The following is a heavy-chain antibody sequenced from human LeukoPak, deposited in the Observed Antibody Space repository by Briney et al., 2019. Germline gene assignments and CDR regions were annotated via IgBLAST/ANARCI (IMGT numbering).Heavy chain of an antibody. Sequence: GGSLRLSCAASGFTFSDYYMSWIRQAPGKGLEWVSYISSSSSYTNYADSVKGRFTISRDNAKHSLYLQMNSLRAEDTAVYYCARQNSSSWYHYYYYYYGMDVWGKGTTVTVSS. CDR3: ARQNSSSWYHYYYYYYGMDV. D-gene: IGHD6-13*01. CDR2: ISSSSSYT. J-gene: IGHJ6*04. V-gene: IGHV3-11*06. CDR1: GFTFSDYY.